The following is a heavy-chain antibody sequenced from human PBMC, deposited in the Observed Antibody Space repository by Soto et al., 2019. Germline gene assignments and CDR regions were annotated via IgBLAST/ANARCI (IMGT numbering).Heavy chain of an antibody. D-gene: IGHD2-15*01. CDR2: ISWNSGSI. Sequence: EVQLVESGGGLVQPGRSLRLSCAASGFTFDDYAMHWVRQAPGKGLEWVSGISWNSGSIGYADYVKCRFTISRENAKNSLYLQMNSLRAEDTALYYCAKSYCSGGSCYSNYFDYWGQGTLVTVSS. CDR3: AKSYCSGGSCYSNYFDY. CDR1: GFTFDDYA. V-gene: IGHV3-9*01. J-gene: IGHJ4*02.